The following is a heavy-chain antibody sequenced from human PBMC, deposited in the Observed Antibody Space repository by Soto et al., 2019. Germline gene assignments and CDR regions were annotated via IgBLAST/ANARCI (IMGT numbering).Heavy chain of an antibody. J-gene: IGHJ4*02. Sequence: QVQLQQWGAGLLKPSETLSLTCAVYGGSFSGYYWSWIRQPPGKGLEWIGEINHSGSTNYNPSLKSRVTISVDTSKHQFSLKLSSVTAADTAVYYCARVPYGSGSAPFDYWGQGTLVTVSS. CDR1: GGSFSGYY. V-gene: IGHV4-34*01. CDR3: ARVPYGSGSAPFDY. D-gene: IGHD3-10*01. CDR2: INHSGST.